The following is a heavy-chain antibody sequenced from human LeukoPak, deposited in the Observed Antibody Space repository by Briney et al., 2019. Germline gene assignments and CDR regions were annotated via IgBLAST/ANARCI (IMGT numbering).Heavy chain of an antibody. Sequence: SVKVSCKASGFTFTSSAVQWVRQARGQRLEWIGWIVVGSGNTNYAQKFQERVTITRDMSTSTAYMELSSLRSENTAVYYCATTHYDFWSGYYQAMYGMDVWGQGTTVTVSS. J-gene: IGHJ6*02. CDR3: ATTHYDFWSGYYQAMYGMDV. D-gene: IGHD3-3*01. CDR1: GFTFTSSA. V-gene: IGHV1-58*01. CDR2: IVVGSGNT.